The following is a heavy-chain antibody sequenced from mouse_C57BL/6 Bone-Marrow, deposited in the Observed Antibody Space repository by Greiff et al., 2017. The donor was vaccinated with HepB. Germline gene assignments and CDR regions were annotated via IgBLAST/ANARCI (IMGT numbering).Heavy chain of an antibody. J-gene: IGHJ2*01. CDR3: TQTGHFDY. D-gene: IGHD4-1*01. V-gene: IGHV6-3*01. CDR2: IRLKSDNYAT. Sequence: EVQLQQSGGGLVQPGGSMKLSCVASGFTFSNYWMNWVRQSPEKGLEWVAQIRLKSDNYATHYAESVKGRFTISRDDSKSSVYLQMNNLRAEDIGIYYCTQTGHFDYWGQGTTLTVSS. CDR1: GFTFSNYW.